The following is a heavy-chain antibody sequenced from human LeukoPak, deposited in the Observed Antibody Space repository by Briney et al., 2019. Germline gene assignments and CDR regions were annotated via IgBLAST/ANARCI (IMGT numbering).Heavy chain of an antibody. Sequence: SETLSLTCTVSGGSISSYYWSWIRQPPGKGLEWIGYIYYSGSTSFNPSLKSRVTFSVDTSKNQFSLKLSSVTAADTAVYYCAKGAARTGWFDPWGQGALVIVSS. CDR1: GGSISSYY. CDR3: AKGAARTGWFDP. V-gene: IGHV4-59*12. J-gene: IGHJ5*02. D-gene: IGHD3/OR15-3a*01. CDR2: IYYSGST.